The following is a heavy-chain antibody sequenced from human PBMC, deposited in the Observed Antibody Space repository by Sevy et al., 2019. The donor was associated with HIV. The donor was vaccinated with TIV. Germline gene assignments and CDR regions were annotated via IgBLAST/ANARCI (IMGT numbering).Heavy chain of an antibody. D-gene: IGHD3-10*01. CDR1: GFTFGDYV. CDR3: SRADYYGSDGGYYGMDV. Sequence: GGSLRLSCKVSGFTFGDYVMTWFRQAPGKGLEWVGFISSKVYGGTTEYAGSVKDGFIISRDDSKSIANLRMNSLKTEDTGVYYCSRADYYGSDGGYYGMDVWGQGTTVTVSS. V-gene: IGHV3-49*03. CDR2: ISSKVYGGTT. J-gene: IGHJ6*02.